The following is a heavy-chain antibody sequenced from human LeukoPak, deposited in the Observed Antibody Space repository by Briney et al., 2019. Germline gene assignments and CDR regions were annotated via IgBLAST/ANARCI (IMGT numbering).Heavy chain of an antibody. D-gene: IGHD3-9*01. CDR2: ISGSGGST. V-gene: IGHV3-23*01. CDR1: GFTFSSYA. CDR3: AKEPDILTGYYNGYFDY. J-gene: IGHJ4*02. Sequence: QTGGSLRLSCAASGFTFSSYAMSWVRQAPGKGLEWVSAISGSGGSTYYADSVKGRFTISRDNSKNTLYLQMNSLRAEDTAVYYCAKEPDILTGYYNGYFDYWGQGTLVTVSS.